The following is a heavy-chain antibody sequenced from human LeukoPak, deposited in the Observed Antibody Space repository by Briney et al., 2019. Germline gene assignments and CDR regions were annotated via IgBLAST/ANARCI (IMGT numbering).Heavy chain of an antibody. CDR1: GYSFTNYW. D-gene: IGHD3-22*01. J-gene: IGHJ4*02. V-gene: IGHV5-51*01. CDR2: IYPGDSDI. CDR3: AHYDSSGYYLDY. Sequence: KRGESLKISCKGSGYSFTNYWIGWVRQMPAKGLEWMGIIYPGDSDIRYSPSFQGQVTISADRSISTAYLQWSSLKASDTAMYYCAHYDSSGYYLDYWGQGTLVTVSS.